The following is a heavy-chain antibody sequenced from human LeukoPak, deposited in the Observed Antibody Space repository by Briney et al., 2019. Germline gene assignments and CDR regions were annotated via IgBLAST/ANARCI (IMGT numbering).Heavy chain of an antibody. J-gene: IGHJ4*02. CDR3: ARVSRTAMVYRGNYFDY. V-gene: IGHV1-2*02. CDR1: GYTFTGYY. D-gene: IGHD5-18*01. Sequence: VASVKVSCKASGYTFTGYYMHWVRQAPGQGLEWVGWINPNSGGTNYAQKFQGRVTMTRDTSISTAYMELSRLRSDDTAVYYCARVSRTAMVYRGNYFDYWGQGTLVTVS. CDR2: INPNSGGT.